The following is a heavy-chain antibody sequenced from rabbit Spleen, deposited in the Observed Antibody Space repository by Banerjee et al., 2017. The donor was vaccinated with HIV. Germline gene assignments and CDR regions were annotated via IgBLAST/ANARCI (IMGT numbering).Heavy chain of an antibody. V-gene: IGHV1S45*01. Sequence: QEQLGESGGGLVKPGASLTLTCIASGVSFSGNSYMCWVRQAPGKGLEWIACIDTGSSGFTYFASWAKGRFTISKTSSTTVTLQMTSLTAADTATYFCARDTSSSFSSYGMDLWGPGTLVTVS. J-gene: IGHJ6*01. CDR2: IDTGSSGFT. CDR1: GVSFSGNSY. CDR3: ARDTSSSFSSYGMDL. D-gene: IGHD1-1*01.